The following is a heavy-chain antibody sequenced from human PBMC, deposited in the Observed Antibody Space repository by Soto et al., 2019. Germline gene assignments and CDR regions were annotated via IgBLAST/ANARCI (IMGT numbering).Heavy chain of an antibody. CDR3: AIDRDYYDSSGYCYEAGYFDL. CDR2: INHSGST. J-gene: IGHJ2*01. V-gene: IGHV4-34*01. Sequence: PSETLSLTCAVYGGSFSGYYWSWIRQPPGKGLEWIGEINHSGSTNYNPSLKSRVTISVDTSKNQFSLKLSSVTAADTAVYYCAIDRDYYDSSGYCYEAGYFDLWGRGTLVTVSS. D-gene: IGHD3-22*01. CDR1: GGSFSGYY.